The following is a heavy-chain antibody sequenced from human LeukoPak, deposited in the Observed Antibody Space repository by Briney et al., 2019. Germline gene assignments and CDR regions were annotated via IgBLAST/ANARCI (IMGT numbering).Heavy chain of an antibody. CDR1: GFTVSSYS. J-gene: IGHJ4*02. Sequence: GGSLRLSCAASGFTVSSYSMNWVRQAPGKGLEWVSSISSSSSYIYYADSVKGRFTISRDNAKNSLYLQMNSLRAEDTAVYYCARDGYGSGGFDYWGQGTLVTVSS. V-gene: IGHV3-21*01. CDR2: ISSSSSYI. CDR3: ARDGYGSGGFDY. D-gene: IGHD5-18*01.